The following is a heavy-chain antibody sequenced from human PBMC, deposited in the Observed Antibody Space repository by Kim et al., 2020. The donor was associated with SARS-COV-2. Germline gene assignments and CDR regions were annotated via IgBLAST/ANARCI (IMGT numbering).Heavy chain of an antibody. Sequence: SETLSLTCTVSGGSISSSSYYWGWIRQPPGKGLEWIGSIYYSGSTYYNPSLKSRVTISVDTSKNQFSLKLSSVTAADTAVYYCASRGWLLLRDAFDIWGQGTMVTVSS. CDR2: IYYSGST. CDR3: ASRGWLLLRDAFDI. V-gene: IGHV4-39*01. CDR1: GGSISSSSYY. J-gene: IGHJ3*02. D-gene: IGHD3-22*01.